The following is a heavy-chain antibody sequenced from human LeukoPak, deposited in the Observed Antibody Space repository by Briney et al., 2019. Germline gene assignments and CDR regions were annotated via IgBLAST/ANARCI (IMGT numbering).Heavy chain of an antibody. V-gene: IGHV3-64*01. CDR1: GFTFSSYA. D-gene: IGHD4-17*01. Sequence: VGSLRLSCAASGFTFSSYAMHWVREAPRKGLGYVSAISSNGGSTYSANSVKGRFTISRDNSKNTLYPQMGSLRAEDMAVYYCAREGDGDPDAFDIWGQGTMVTVSS. CDR3: AREGDGDPDAFDI. CDR2: ISSNGGST. J-gene: IGHJ3*02.